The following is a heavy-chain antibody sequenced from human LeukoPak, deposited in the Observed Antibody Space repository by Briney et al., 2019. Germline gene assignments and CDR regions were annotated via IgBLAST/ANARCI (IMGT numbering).Heavy chain of an antibody. D-gene: IGHD6-6*01. CDR3: ARDGYSSSSIFYYYYYMDV. CDR1: GGSSSGYY. CDR2: INHSGST. Sequence: SETLSLTCAVYGGSSSGYYWSWIRQPPGKGLEWIGEINHSGSTNYNPSLKSRVTMSVDTSKNQFSLKLSSVTAADTAVYYCARDGYSSSSIFYYYYYMDVWGKGTTVTVSS. V-gene: IGHV4-34*01. J-gene: IGHJ6*03.